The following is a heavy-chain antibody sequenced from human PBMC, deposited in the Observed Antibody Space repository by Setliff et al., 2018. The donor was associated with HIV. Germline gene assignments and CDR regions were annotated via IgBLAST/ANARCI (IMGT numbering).Heavy chain of an antibody. V-gene: IGHV1-69-2*01. CDR3: ACGTQRPIDS. Sequence: ASVKVSCKVSGYTFPDYYMQWVRQAPGKGLEWMGLIDPDRGDTVYAEKFQGRVTITADRSIDIAYMKLSSLTSEDTAMYFCACGTQRPIDSWGQGTLVTVSS. CDR2: IDPDRGDT. D-gene: IGHD1-1*01. CDR1: GYTFPDYY. J-gene: IGHJ4*02.